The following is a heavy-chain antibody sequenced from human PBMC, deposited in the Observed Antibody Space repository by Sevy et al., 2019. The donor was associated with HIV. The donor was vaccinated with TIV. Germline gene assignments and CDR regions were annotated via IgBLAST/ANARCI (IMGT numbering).Heavy chain of an antibody. CDR1: GFTFNNVW. CDR2: IKSKTDGATT. J-gene: IGHJ4*02. Sequence: GGSLRLSCAASGFTFNNVWMSWVRQGPGKGLEWIGRIKSKTDGATTGYAEPVKGRFTISRDDSKNKLYLQMNGLRTEDTGVYYCTIDPVHFLWGQGTQVTVSS. D-gene: IGHD6-6*01. V-gene: IGHV3-15*01. CDR3: TIDPVHFL.